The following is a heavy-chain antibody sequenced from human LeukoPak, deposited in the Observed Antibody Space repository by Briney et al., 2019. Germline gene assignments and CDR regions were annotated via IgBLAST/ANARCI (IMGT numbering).Heavy chain of an antibody. V-gene: IGHV4-59*12. Sequence: SETLSLTCTVSGGSISSYSWNWIRQPPGKGLEWIGYIYYSGSTNCNPSLKSRVTISVDTSKNQFSLKLSSVTPEDTAVYFCARKYSSTWSDALDIWGQGTMVTVSS. J-gene: IGHJ3*02. CDR3: ARKYSSTWSDALDI. D-gene: IGHD2/OR15-2a*01. CDR1: GGSISSYS. CDR2: IYYSGST.